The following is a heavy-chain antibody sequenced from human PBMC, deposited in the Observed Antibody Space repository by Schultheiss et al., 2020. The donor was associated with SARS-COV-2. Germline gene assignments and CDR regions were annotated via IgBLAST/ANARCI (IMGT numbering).Heavy chain of an antibody. CDR2: IYYSGST. CDR1: GGSIRSGESY. CDR3: ARGYCSSTSCYSPPVYYYYGMDV. V-gene: IGHV4-30-4*01. Sequence: SQTLSLTCTVSGGSIRSGESYWSWIRQSPGKGLEWIGYIYYSGSTYYNPSLKSRVNISVDTSKNQFSLKLSSVTAADTAVYYCARGYCSSTSCYSPPVYYYYGMDVWGQGTTVTVSS. D-gene: IGHD2-2*01. J-gene: IGHJ6*02.